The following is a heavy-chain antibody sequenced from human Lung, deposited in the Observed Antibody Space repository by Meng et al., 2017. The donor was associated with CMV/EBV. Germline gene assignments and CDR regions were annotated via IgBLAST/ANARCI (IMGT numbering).Heavy chain of an antibody. D-gene: IGHD3-10*01. CDR2: TIPMFGTP. CDR3: ARLDKHVGDNFYYGMDV. CDR1: GGTFSTYS. J-gene: IGHJ6*02. Sequence: SXXVSXKASGGTFSTYSINWMRQAPGQGLEWMGGTIPMFGTPNYAQKFQGRVTITTDESTSTAYMELSSLRSEDTAVYYCARLDKHVGDNFYYGMDVWGQGXTVTVSS. V-gene: IGHV1-69*05.